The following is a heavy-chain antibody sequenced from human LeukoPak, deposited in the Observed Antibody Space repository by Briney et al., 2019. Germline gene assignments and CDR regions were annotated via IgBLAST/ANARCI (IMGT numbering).Heavy chain of an antibody. D-gene: IGHD3-16*01. CDR1: GFAFSDNW. CDR3: ASSYGSALDI. J-gene: IGHJ3*02. CDR2: IKQDGSEK. V-gene: IGHV3-7*01. Sequence: LSGGSLRLSCAVSGFAFSDNWMSWVRQAPGQGLEWVANIKQDGSEKAYVDSVTGRFTISTDNAKNSLYLQMNGLRAEDTAVYYCASSYGSALDIWGQGTMVSVSS.